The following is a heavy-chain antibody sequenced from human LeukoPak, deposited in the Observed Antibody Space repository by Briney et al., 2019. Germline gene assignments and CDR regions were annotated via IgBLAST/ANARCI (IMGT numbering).Heavy chain of an antibody. D-gene: IGHD3-9*01. Sequence: PSETLSLTCTVSGYSISSGYYWGWIRQPPGKGLEWIGEINHSGSTNYNPSLKSRVTISVDTSKNQFSLKLSSVTAADTAVYYCARRLLRYFDWSQKGALPPRNAFDIWGQGTMVTVSS. J-gene: IGHJ3*02. V-gene: IGHV4-38-2*02. CDR1: GYSISSGYY. CDR2: INHSGST. CDR3: ARRLLRYFDWSQKGALPPRNAFDI.